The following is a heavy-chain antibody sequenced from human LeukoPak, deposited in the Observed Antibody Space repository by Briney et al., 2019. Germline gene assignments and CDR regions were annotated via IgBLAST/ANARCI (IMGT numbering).Heavy chain of an antibody. CDR3: ARDRCSSTSCYLPDAFDI. J-gene: IGHJ3*02. CDR1: GFTFSYAW. D-gene: IGHD2-2*01. Sequence: PGGSLRLSCAASGFTFSYAWMSWVRQAPEKGLEWVGRIKSKTDGGTTDYAAPVKGRFTISRDDSKDTLYLQMNSLKTEDTAVYYCARDRCSSTSCYLPDAFDIWGQGTMVTVSS. CDR2: IKSKTDGGTT. V-gene: IGHV3-15*01.